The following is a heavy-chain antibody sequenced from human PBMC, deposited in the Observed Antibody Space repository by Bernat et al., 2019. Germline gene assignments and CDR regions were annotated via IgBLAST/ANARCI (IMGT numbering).Heavy chain of an antibody. V-gene: IGHV3-30-3*01. D-gene: IGHD3-22*01. CDR3: ARALYYYDSSGPGAFDI. CDR2: ISYDGSNK. CDR1: GFTFSSYA. Sequence: QVQPVESGGGVVQPGSSLRLSCAASGFTFSSYAMHWVRQAPGKGLAWVAVISYDGSNKYYADSVKGRFTISRDNSKNTLYLQMNSLRAEDTAVYYCARALYYYDSSGPGAFDIWGQGTMVTVSS. J-gene: IGHJ3*02.